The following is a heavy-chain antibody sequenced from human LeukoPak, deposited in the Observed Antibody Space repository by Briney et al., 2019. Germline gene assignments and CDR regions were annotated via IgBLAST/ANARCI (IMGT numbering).Heavy chain of an antibody. J-gene: IGHJ4*02. CDR2: IYYSGRT. D-gene: IGHD3-22*01. CDR1: GGSIRSHY. V-gene: IGHV4-59*11. Sequence: SETLSLTCTVSGGSIRSHYWSWIRQPPGKGLEWIGYIYYSGRTNYNPSLKSRVTISVDTSRNQFSLKLSSVTAADTAVYYCARDRGDYDSSGYYGYFDYWGQGALVTVSS. CDR3: ARDRGDYDSSGYYGYFDY.